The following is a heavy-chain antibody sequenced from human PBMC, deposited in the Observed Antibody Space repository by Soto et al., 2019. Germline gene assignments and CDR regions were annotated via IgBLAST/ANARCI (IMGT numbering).Heavy chain of an antibody. D-gene: IGHD5-18*01. Sequence: SETLSLTCAVSGGSISSGNWWSWVRQPPGKGLEWIGEIYHSGSTNYNPSLKSRVTISVDKSKNQFSLKLSSVTAADTAVYYCAGEPDTAMVGLDYWGQGTLVTVS. CDR2: IYHSGST. J-gene: IGHJ4*02. CDR3: AGEPDTAMVGLDY. V-gene: IGHV4-4*02. CDR1: GGSISSGNW.